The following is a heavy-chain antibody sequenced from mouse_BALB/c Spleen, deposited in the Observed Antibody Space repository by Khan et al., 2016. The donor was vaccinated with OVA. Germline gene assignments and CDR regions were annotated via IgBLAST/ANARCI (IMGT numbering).Heavy chain of an antibody. CDR2: INPSDSES. V-gene: IGHV1-52*01. J-gene: IGHJ3*01. Sequence: QVQLQQPGAELVRPGASVKLSCKASGYTFTSYWMNWVRQRPRQGLEWIGKINPSDSESHYNQMFKDMATLTVDKSSGTAYMQISSLTSEDSAVYYCARREKYGYDPSWFAYWGQGTLVTVSA. CDR1: GYTFTSYW. CDR3: ARREKYGYDPSWFAY. D-gene: IGHD2-2*01.